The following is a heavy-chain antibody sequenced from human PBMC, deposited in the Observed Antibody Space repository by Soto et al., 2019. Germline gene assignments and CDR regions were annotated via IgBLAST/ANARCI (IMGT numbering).Heavy chain of an antibody. D-gene: IGHD3-16*02. CDR3: ARRRYYDYVWGSYPAGHFDY. CDR1: GYSFTSYC. CDR2: IYPGDSDT. J-gene: IGHJ4*02. V-gene: IGHV5-51*01. Sequence: GESLKISCKGSGYSFTSYCIGWVRQMPGKGLEWMGIIYPGDSDTRYSPSFQGQVTISADKSISTAYLQWSSLKASDTAMYYCARRRYYDYVWGSYPAGHFDYWGQGTLVTVSS.